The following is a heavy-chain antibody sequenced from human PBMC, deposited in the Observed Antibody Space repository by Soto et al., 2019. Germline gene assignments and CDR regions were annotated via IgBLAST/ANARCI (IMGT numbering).Heavy chain of an antibody. V-gene: IGHV4-39*01. CDR1: GGSISSSSYY. CDR3: ARVYATSYYYYGMDV. D-gene: IGHD2-8*01. J-gene: IGHJ6*02. Sequence: SETLSLTCTVSGGSISSSSYYWGWIRQPPGKGLEWIGSIYYSGSTYYNPSLKSRVTISVDTSKNQFSLKLSSVTAADTAVYYCARVYATSYYYYGMDVWGQGTTVTVSS. CDR2: IYYSGST.